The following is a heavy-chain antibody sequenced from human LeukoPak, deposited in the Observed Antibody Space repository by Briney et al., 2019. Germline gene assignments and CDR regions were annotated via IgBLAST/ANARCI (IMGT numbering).Heavy chain of an antibody. J-gene: IGHJ6*03. CDR2: IYYSGST. CDR3: ARAGRGYSYGSAVHYYYYMDV. D-gene: IGHD5-18*01. Sequence: SETLSLTRTVSGGSISSSSYYWGWIRQPPGKGLEWIGSIYYSGSTYYNPSLKSRVTISVDTSKNQFSLKLSSVTAADTAVYYCARAGRGYSYGSAVHYYYYMDVWGKGTTVTVSS. CDR1: GGSISSSSYY. V-gene: IGHV4-39*07.